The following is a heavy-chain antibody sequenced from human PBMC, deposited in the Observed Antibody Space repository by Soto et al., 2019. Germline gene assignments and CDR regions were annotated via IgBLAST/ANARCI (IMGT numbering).Heavy chain of an antibody. D-gene: IGHD4-17*01. CDR3: ARQLDYGDYYGYYFDY. Sequence: SETLSLTCTVSGGSISSSSYYWGWIRQPPGKGLEWIGSIYYSGSTYYNPSLKSRVTISVDTSKNQFSLKLSSVTAADTAVYYCARQLDYGDYYGYYFDYWGQGTLVTVSS. J-gene: IGHJ4*02. CDR1: GGSISSSSYY. V-gene: IGHV4-39*01. CDR2: IYYSGST.